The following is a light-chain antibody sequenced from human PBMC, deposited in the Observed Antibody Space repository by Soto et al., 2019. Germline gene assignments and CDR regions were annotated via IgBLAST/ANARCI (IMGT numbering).Light chain of an antibody. V-gene: IGKV2-30*01. J-gene: IGKJ1*01. CDR1: QSLVFTDGDTY. Sequence: DVAMTQSPLSLPVTLGQPASISCGSSQSLVFTDGDTYLNWFQQRPGQSPRRLIYKVYNRDSGVPDRFSGSVAGSDFTLKISRVEAEDVAVYYCMQGTHWPRTFGQGTKVEIK. CDR3: MQGTHWPRT. CDR2: KVY.